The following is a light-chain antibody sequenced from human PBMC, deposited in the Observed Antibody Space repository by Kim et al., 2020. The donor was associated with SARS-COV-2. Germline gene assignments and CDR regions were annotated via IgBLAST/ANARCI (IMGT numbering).Light chain of an antibody. CDR1: TSDVGGYNY. CDR3: SSYTSNSTRV. V-gene: IGLV2-14*03. CDR2: DVN. Sequence: QSALTQPASVSGSPGQSITISCTGTTSDVGGYNYVSWYQQHPGKAPKLIIYDVNNRPSGVSNRFSGSKSGNTASLTISGLQAEDEADYYCSSYTSNSTRVFGTGTQVTVL. J-gene: IGLJ6*01.